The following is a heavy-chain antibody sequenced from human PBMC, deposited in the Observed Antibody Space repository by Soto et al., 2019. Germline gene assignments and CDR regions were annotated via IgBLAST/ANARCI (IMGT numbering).Heavy chain of an antibody. CDR1: GFTFSNYV. Sequence: EVQLLESGGGLVQPGGSMRLSCAASGFTFSNYVMNWVRQAPGKGLEWVSGISGSGGNTYYADSVKGRFTISRDNSKNTLYLQMNSLRAEDTAVYYCAKDLGYFGSGTYSTFDYWGQGTLVTVSS. D-gene: IGHD3-10*01. CDR2: ISGSGGNT. J-gene: IGHJ4*02. CDR3: AKDLGYFGSGTYSTFDY. V-gene: IGHV3-23*01.